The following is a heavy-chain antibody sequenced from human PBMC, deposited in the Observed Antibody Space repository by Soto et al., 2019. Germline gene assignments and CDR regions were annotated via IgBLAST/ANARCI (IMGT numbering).Heavy chain of an antibody. CDR3: AKRGGVVGGSEHPFFEY. V-gene: IGHV3-30*18. Sequence: QVQLVESGGGVVQPGKSLRLSCAASGFIFSNYGMHWVRQAPGKGLEWVALISFDGKNRNYADSVKGRFNIYRDNPKNTLYLEMTSLRPEDTAFYYCAKRGGVVGGSEHPFFEYWGQGTLVTVSS. CDR1: GFIFSNYG. CDR2: ISFDGKNR. J-gene: IGHJ4*02. D-gene: IGHD2-15*01.